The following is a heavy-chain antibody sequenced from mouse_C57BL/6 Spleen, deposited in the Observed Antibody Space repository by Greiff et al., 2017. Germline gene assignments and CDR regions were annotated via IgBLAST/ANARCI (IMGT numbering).Heavy chain of an antibody. CDR3: ATERGIITTAVEGDY. V-gene: IGHV1-59*01. CDR1: GYTFTSYW. Sequence: QVQLQQPGAELVRPGPSVKLSCKASGYTFTSYWMHWVKQRPGQGLEWIGVIDPSDSYTNYNQKFKGKATLTVDTSSSTAYMQLSSLTSEDSAVYYCATERGIITTAVEGDYWGQGTSVTVSS. D-gene: IGHD1-1*01. J-gene: IGHJ4*01. CDR2: IDPSDSYT.